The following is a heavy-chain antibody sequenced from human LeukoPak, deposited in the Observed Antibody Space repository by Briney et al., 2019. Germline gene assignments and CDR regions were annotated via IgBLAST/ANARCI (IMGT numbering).Heavy chain of an antibody. Sequence: GGSLRLSCAASGFTFSSSAMSWVRQVPGKGLEWVSGISASGGSTSYADSVRGRFTISRDYPKNSLYLQVNSLRAEDTAVYYCAREGRPNAFDIWGQGTMVTVSS. CDR2: ISASGGST. CDR1: GFTFSSSA. V-gene: IGHV3-23*01. D-gene: IGHD1-1*01. CDR3: AREGRPNAFDI. J-gene: IGHJ3*02.